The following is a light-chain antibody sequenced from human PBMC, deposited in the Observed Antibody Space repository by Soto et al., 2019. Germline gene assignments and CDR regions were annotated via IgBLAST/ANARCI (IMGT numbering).Light chain of an antibody. J-gene: IGLJ1*01. CDR1: NSDIGHYNY. V-gene: IGLV2-14*01. CDR3: SSYTTTSTQV. CDR2: EVR. Sequence: QSVLTQPASVSGSPGQSITISCTGTNSDIGHYNYVSWYQQHPGKVPKLIISEVRNRPSGVSDRFSGSKSGNSASLTISGLQTEDEADYYCSSYTTTSTQVFGSGTKVTAL.